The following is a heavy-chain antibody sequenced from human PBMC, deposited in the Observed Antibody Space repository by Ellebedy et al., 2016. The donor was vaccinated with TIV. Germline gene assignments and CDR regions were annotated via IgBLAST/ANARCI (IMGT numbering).Heavy chain of an antibody. D-gene: IGHD3-3*01. Sequence: ASVKVSXKASGYTFTSYYMHWVRQAPGQGLEWMGIINPSGGSTSYAQKFQGRVTMTRDTSTSTVYMELSSLRSEDTAVYYCARGQFDFWSGYWNDAFDIWGQGTMVTVSS. CDR1: GYTFTSYY. V-gene: IGHV1-46*01. CDR2: INPSGGST. J-gene: IGHJ3*02. CDR3: ARGQFDFWSGYWNDAFDI.